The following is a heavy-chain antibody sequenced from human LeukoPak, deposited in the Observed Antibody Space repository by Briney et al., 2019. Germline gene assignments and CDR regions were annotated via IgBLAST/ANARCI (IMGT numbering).Heavy chain of an antibody. V-gene: IGHV3-30-3*01. Sequence: PGGSLRLSCAASGFTFSSYAMHWVRQAPGKGLEWVAVISHGGSNKYYADSVKGRFTISRDNSKNTLYLQMNSLRAEDTAVYYCARDHSYRGQGTLVTVSS. CDR3: ARDHSY. CDR2: ISHGGSNK. J-gene: IGHJ4*02. CDR1: GFTFSSYA.